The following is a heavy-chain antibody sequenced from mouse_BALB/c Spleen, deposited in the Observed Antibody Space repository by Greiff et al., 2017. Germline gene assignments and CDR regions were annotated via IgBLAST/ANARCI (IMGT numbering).Heavy chain of an antibody. CDR2: ISSGGSYT. CDR1: GFTFSSYA. J-gene: IGHJ2*01. Sequence: DVKLVESGGGLVKPGGSLKLSCAASGFTFSSYAMSWVRQTPEKRLEWVATISSGGSYTYYPDSVKGRFTISRDNAKNTLYLQMSSLRSEDTAMYYCARREVVANFDYWGQGTTLTVSS. CDR3: ARREVVANFDY. V-gene: IGHV5-9-3*01. D-gene: IGHD1-1*01.